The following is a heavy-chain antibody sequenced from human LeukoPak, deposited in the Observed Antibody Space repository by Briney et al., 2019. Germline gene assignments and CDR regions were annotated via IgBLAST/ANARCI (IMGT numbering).Heavy chain of an antibody. Sequence: TGGSLRLSCAASGFTFSSYAMSWVRQAPGKGLEWVSAISGSGGSTYYADSVKGRFTISRDNSKNTLYLQMNSLRAEDTAVYYCAKVWTYYYGSGSFFDHWSQGTLVTVSS. V-gene: IGHV3-23*01. J-gene: IGHJ4*02. CDR1: GFTFSSYA. CDR2: ISGSGGST. D-gene: IGHD3-10*01. CDR3: AKVWTYYYGSGSFFDH.